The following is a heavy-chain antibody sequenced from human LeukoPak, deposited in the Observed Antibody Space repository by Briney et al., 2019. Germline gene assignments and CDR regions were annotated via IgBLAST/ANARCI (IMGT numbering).Heavy chain of an antibody. CDR3: ARVGGYCSGGSCLPLD. Sequence: GGSLRLSCAASGFTFDDYGMSWVRQAPGKGLEWVSGINWNGGSTGYADSVKGRFTISRDNAKNSLYLQTNSLRAEDTALYYCARVGGYCSGGSCLPLDLGQGTLVTVSS. J-gene: IGHJ4*02. CDR2: INWNGGST. CDR1: GFTFDDYG. V-gene: IGHV3-20*04. D-gene: IGHD2-15*01.